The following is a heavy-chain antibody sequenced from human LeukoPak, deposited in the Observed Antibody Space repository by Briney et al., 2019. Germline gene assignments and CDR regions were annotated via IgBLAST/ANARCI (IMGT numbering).Heavy chain of an antibody. J-gene: IGHJ4*01. CDR1: GFTFSSYA. Sequence: PGGSLRLSRAASGFTFSSYAMSWVRQASGKGLEWVSAISGSGGSTYYADSVKGLFTISRDNSKNTLYLQMNSLRAEDTAVYYCAKVMSRTMVRGVPPPDNWGHGTLVTVSS. CDR3: AKVMSRTMVRGVPPPDN. CDR2: ISGSGGST. D-gene: IGHD3-10*01. V-gene: IGHV3-23*01.